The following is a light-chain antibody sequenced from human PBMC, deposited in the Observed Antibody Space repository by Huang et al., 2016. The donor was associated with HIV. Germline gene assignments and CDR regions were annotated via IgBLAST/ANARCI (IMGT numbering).Light chain of an antibody. Sequence: IVMTQSPESLAVSLGERASINCKSSQSLLYRSNNKNYLAWYQKKPGHPPTLLIYLASGRDVGVPERFSGGGSGTNFTLTINSPQADDVAVYYCQQHYGRQSTFGQGT. CDR2: LAS. J-gene: IGKJ1*01. CDR3: QQHYGRQST. V-gene: IGKV4-1*01. CDR1: QSLLYRSNNKNY.